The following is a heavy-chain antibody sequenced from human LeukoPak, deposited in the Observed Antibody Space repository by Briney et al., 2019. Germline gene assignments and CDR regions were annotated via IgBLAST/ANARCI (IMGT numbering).Heavy chain of an antibody. V-gene: IGHV3-7*01. D-gene: IGHD3-3*01. CDR1: GLTFSSYW. Sequence: GGSLRLSCVASGLTFSSYWMNWVRQAPGKGLEWVANIKQDGSEKYYVGSVKGRFTISRDNAKSSLYLQMNSLRAEDTAVYYCGRKDFWSGYFDYWGQGTLVTVSS. CDR3: GRKDFWSGYFDY. J-gene: IGHJ4*02. CDR2: IKQDGSEK.